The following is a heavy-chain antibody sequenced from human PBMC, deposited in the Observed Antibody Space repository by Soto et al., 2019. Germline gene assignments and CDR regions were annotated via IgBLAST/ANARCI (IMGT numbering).Heavy chain of an antibody. Sequence: GGSLRLSCAASGFTFSSYAMSWVRQAPGKGLEWVSAISGSGGSTYYADSVKGRFTISRDNSKNTLYLQMNSLRAEDTAVYYCARVRLRFLEWSTRDWFDPWGQGTLVTVSS. V-gene: IGHV3-23*01. D-gene: IGHD3-3*01. CDR1: GFTFSSYA. J-gene: IGHJ5*02. CDR3: ARVRLRFLEWSTRDWFDP. CDR2: ISGSGGST.